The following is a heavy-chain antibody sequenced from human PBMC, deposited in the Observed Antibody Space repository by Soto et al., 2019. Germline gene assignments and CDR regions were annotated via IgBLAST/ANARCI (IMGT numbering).Heavy chain of an antibody. CDR1: GFTFSSYA. Sequence: GGSLRLSCAASGFTFSSYAMSWVRQAPGKGLEWVSAISGSGGSTYYADSVKGRFTISRDNSKNTLYLQMNSLRAEDTAVYYCAKDGSDFWSGPMHDYYYYGMDVWGQGTTVTVSS. D-gene: IGHD3-3*01. CDR2: ISGSGGST. V-gene: IGHV3-23*01. CDR3: AKDGSDFWSGPMHDYYYYGMDV. J-gene: IGHJ6*02.